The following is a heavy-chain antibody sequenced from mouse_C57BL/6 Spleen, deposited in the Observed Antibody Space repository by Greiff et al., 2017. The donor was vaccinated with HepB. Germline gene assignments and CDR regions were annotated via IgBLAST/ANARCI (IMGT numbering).Heavy chain of an antibody. CDR2: ISYDGSN. V-gene: IGHV3-6*01. CDR3: ARDRLPSYFDY. CDR1: GYSITSGYY. D-gene: IGHD1-2*01. Sequence: EVQVVESGPGLVKPSQSLSLTCSVTGYSITSGYYWNWIRQFPGNKLEWMGYISYDGSNNYNPSLKNRISITRDTSKNQFFLKLNSVTTEDTATYYCARDRLPSYFDYWGQGTTLTVSS. J-gene: IGHJ2*01.